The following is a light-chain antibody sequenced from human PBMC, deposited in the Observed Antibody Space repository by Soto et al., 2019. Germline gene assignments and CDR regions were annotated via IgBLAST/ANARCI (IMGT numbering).Light chain of an antibody. CDR2: GNS. J-gene: IGLJ2*01. CDR1: SSNIGAGYD. V-gene: IGLV1-40*01. Sequence: QSVLTQPPSESGAPGRRVTISCTGSSSNIGAGYDVHWYQQLPGTAPKLLIYGNSNRPSGVPDRFSGSKSGTSASLAITGLQAEDEADYYCQSYDSSLSVVFGGGTKLTVL. CDR3: QSYDSSLSVV.